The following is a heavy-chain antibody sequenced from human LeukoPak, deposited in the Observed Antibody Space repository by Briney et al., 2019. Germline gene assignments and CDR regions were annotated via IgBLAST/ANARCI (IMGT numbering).Heavy chain of an antibody. D-gene: IGHD3-22*01. CDR1: VGSFSVYY. Sequence: SETLSLTCAVYVGSFSVYYWSWTRQPPGTRLEWIGEFNHSGSTNYNPSLKSRVTISVDTSKHQFSLKLSSVTAADTAVYYCARARSYYYDSSGPNPRRYPFDYWGQGTLVTVSS. CDR2: FNHSGST. V-gene: IGHV4-34*01. J-gene: IGHJ4*02. CDR3: ARARSYYYDSSGPNPRRYPFDY.